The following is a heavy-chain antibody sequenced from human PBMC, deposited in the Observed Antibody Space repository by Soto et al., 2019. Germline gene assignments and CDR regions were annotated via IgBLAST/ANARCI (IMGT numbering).Heavy chain of an antibody. CDR1: GFTFSNSW. CDR2: IRQDGSAQ. V-gene: IGHV3-7*01. D-gene: IGHD2-15*01. Sequence: PGGSLRLSCAASGFTFSNSWMSWVRQAPGKGLEWVANIRQDGSAQYYVDSLKGRFTISRDNAKNSLYLQMNSLRAEDTAVYYCARGRYCSGGSCSYFDYWGQGPLVTVAS. J-gene: IGHJ4*02. CDR3: ARGRYCSGGSCSYFDY.